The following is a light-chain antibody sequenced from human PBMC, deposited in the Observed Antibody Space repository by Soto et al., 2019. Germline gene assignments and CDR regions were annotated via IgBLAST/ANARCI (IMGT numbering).Light chain of an antibody. Sequence: QSAPTQPASVSGSPGQSITISCTGSISDVAGFNYVSWYQQHPGKAPKLIIYEVSTWPSGISNRFSGSKSGNTASLTISGLQADDEADYYCSSYTTTSTLVVFGGGTKLTVL. CDR2: EVS. CDR1: ISDVAGFNY. CDR3: SSYTTTSTLVV. V-gene: IGLV2-14*01. J-gene: IGLJ2*01.